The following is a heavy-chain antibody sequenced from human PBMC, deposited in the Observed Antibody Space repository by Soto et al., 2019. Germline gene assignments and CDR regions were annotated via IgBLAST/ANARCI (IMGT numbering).Heavy chain of an antibody. CDR2: HYDVDGS. J-gene: IGHJ3*01. CDR3: ATWHEREHAYDV. D-gene: IGHD1-1*01. V-gene: IGHV3-53*01. Sequence: DVQLVESGGGLIQPGESLRLSCAAFGLTISGKKYVAWVRQAPGKGLEWVSAHYDVDGSFYADSVKGRFTTSSDSSKTTVYLQMNDLRPDDTAVYYCATWHEREHAYDVWGQGTTVTVSS. CDR1: GLTISGKKY.